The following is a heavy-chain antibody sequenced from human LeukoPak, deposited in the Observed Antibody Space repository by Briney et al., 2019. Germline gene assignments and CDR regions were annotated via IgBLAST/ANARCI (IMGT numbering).Heavy chain of an antibody. CDR2: IKQDGSEK. J-gene: IGHJ3*01. CDR3: ARDRYDILTGYNDAFDV. D-gene: IGHD3-9*01. CDR1: GFAFTTYW. V-gene: IGHV3-7*01. Sequence: GGSLRLSCAASGFAFTTYWMSWVRQAPGKGLEWVANIKQDGSEKYYVDSVKGRFTISRDNAKNSLYLQMNSLRAEDTAAYYCARDRYDILTGYNDAFDVWGQGTKVTVSS.